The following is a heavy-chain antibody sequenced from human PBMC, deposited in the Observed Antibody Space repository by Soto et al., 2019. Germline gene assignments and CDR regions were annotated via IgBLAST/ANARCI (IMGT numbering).Heavy chain of an antibody. J-gene: IGHJ6*02. D-gene: IGHD4-4*01. CDR2: IRSKANSYAT. CDR3: TSLHYRGLDYYYYGMDV. V-gene: IGHV3-73*01. CDR1: GFTFSGSA. Sequence: PGGSLRLSCAASGFTFSGSAMHWVRQASGKGLEWVGRIRSKANSYATAYAASVKGRFTISRDDSKNTAYLQMNSLKTEDTAVYYRTSLHYRGLDYYYYGMDVWGQGTTVTVSS.